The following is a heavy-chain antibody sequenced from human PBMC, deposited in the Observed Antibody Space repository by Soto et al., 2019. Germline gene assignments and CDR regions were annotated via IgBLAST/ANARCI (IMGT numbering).Heavy chain of an antibody. CDR2: IRYDGSRK. J-gene: IGHJ4*02. D-gene: IGHD3-22*01. V-gene: IGHV3-33*01. CDR1: GFIFSNYG. Sequence: QVQLVESGGGVVQPGRSPRLSCAASGFIFSNYGMHWVRQAPGKGLEWVAAIRYDGSRKYYADSVKARFTISRDNSKNTLYLEMNSLRAEDTAVYYCASGYYESSSYQGEFDYWGQGTLVTVSS. CDR3: ASGYYESSSYQGEFDY.